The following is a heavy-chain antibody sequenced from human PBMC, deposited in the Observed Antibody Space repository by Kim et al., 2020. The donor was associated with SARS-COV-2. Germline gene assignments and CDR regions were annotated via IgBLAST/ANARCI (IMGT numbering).Heavy chain of an antibody. CDR1: GGSISSYY. Sequence: SETLSLTCTVSGGSISSYYWSWIRQPPGKGLEWIGYIYYSGSTNYNPSLKSRVTISVDTAKNQFSLKLSSVTAADTAAYYCARVHCSNTSCYKPYYYYGMDVWCRGTTVTLSS. CDR3: ARVHCSNTSCYKPYYYYGMDV. D-gene: IGHD2-2*02. J-gene: IGHJ6*02. V-gene: IGHV4-59*01. CDR2: IYYSGST.